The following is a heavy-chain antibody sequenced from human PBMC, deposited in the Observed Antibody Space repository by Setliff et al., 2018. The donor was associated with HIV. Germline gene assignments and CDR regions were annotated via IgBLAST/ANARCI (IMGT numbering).Heavy chain of an antibody. Sequence: GASVKVSCKASGYTFTDYYIHWVRQAPGQGLEWMGRINPKSGGTNYVQKFQGRVTMTRDKSINTAYLELSRLRSDDTAVYYCAKDRTGTGTTLHVWGKGTTVTVSS. CDR1: GYTFTDYY. CDR2: INPKSGGT. V-gene: IGHV1-2*06. J-gene: IGHJ6*04. CDR3: AKDRTGTGTTLHV. D-gene: IGHD1-7*01.